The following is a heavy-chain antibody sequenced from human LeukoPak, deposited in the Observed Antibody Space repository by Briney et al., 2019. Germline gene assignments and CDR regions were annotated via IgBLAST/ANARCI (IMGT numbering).Heavy chain of an antibody. V-gene: IGHV4-34*01. CDR3: ARGQGVTVIKVGKNWFDP. CDR2: INHGGST. CDR1: GGSFSGDF. J-gene: IGHJ5*02. Sequence: PSEPLSLTCAVYGGSFSGDFWSWIRQSPGKGLEWIGEINHGGSTTYNPSLRRRVSLSIDTSKNQFSLDMRSMTAADTGVYYCARGQGVTVIKVGKNWFDPWSQGTQVIVSP. D-gene: IGHD3-22*01.